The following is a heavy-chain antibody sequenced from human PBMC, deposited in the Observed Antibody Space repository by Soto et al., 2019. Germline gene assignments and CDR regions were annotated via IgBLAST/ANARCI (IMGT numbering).Heavy chain of an antibody. CDR1: GFTFSNFS. Sequence: GGSLRLSCAASGFTFSNFSMNRVLQAPGKGLEWVSSISSSSSYIYYADSVKGRFTISRDNAKNSLYLQMNSLRAEDTAVYYCARAPGHGRSNWNFDHWGQGTLVTVSS. V-gene: IGHV3-21*01. D-gene: IGHD1-1*01. J-gene: IGHJ4*02. CDR3: ARAPGHGRSNWNFDH. CDR2: ISSSSSYI.